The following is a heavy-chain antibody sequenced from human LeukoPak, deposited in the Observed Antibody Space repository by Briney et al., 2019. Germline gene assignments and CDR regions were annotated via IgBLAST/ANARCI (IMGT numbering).Heavy chain of an antibody. CDR3: AKDPQYYYYYYMDV. J-gene: IGHJ6*03. CDR2: IRYDGSNK. CDR1: GFTFSSYG. Sequence: TGGSLRLSCAASGFTFSSYGMHWVRQAPGKGLERVAFIRYDGSNKYYADSVKGRFTISRDNSKNTLYLQMNSLRAEDTAVYYCAKDPQYYYYYYMDVWGKGTTVTVSS. V-gene: IGHV3-30*02.